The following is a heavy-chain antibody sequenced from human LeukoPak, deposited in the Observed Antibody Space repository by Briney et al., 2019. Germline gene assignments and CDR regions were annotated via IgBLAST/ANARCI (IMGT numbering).Heavy chain of an antibody. CDR1: GDTVSSNSVT. J-gene: IGHJ5*02. V-gene: IGHV6-1*01. Sequence: SQTLSLTCAISGDTVSSNSVTWHWLRQSPSRGLEWLGRAYYRSTWYNDYAVSVRGRITDNPDTSKNQFSLHLNSVTPEDTAVYSCPRKLTQYDCFDPWGQGILFTVSS. D-gene: IGHD1-1*01. CDR3: PRKLTQYDCFDP. CDR2: AYYRSTWYN.